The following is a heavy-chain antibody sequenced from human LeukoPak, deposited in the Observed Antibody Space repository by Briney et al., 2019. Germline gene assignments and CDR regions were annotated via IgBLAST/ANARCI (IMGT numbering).Heavy chain of an antibody. V-gene: IGHV3-43*01. J-gene: IGHJ6*02. CDR3: AKDLSSGWYRDYYVMDV. Sequence: PGGSLRLSCAASGFTFDDYTMHWVRQAPGKGLEWVSLISWDGGSTYYADSVKGRFTISRDNSKNSLYLQMNSLRTEDTALYYCAKDLSSGWYRDYYVMDVGGQGTTVTVSS. D-gene: IGHD6-13*01. CDR2: ISWDGGST. CDR1: GFTFDDYT.